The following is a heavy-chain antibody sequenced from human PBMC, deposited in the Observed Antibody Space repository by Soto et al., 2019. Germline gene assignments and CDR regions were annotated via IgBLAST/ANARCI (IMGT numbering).Heavy chain of an antibody. CDR3: ARDSVTAASTD. V-gene: IGHV3-7*01. D-gene: IGHD6-13*01. J-gene: IGHJ4*02. CDR2: IKQDGREK. Sequence: EIQLVESGGDLVQPGGSLRLSCAASGFTFSSFWMRWVRQAPGKGLEWVASIKQDGREKYYLDSVKGRFTISRDNAKNSLYLQMNSLRAEDTALYYSARDSVTAASTDWGQGTLVTVSS. CDR1: GFTFSSFW.